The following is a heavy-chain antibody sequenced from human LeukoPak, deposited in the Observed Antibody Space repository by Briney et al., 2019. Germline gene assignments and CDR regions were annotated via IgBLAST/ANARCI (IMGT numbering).Heavy chain of an antibody. Sequence: ASVKVSCKASGYMFTGYYIHWVRQAPGQGLEWMGWINPNNGDTNYTQKFQGRVTMTRDTSISTAYMELSRLGSDDTSVYYCARDFYDYVWGSYRYTLGFYYYMDVWGKGTTVTVSS. CDR2: INPNNGDT. CDR3: ARDFYDYVWGSYRYTLGFYYYMDV. CDR1: GYMFTGYY. D-gene: IGHD3-16*02. V-gene: IGHV1-2*02. J-gene: IGHJ6*03.